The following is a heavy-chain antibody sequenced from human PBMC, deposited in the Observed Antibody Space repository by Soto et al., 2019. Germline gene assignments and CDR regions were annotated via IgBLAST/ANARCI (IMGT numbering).Heavy chain of an antibody. CDR1: GFTFRIYS. Sequence: WGSLRLSCAAFGFTFRIYSMHWVRQSPGKGLEWVAVMWYDGTNKYYGESVKGRFTISRDNSENTLYLQMNSLRVEDTAVYYCARDATFGTKGGSFDIWGHGTLVTVSS. CDR2: MWYDGTNK. CDR3: ARDATFGTKGGSFDI. V-gene: IGHV3-33*01. J-gene: IGHJ3*02. D-gene: IGHD3-16*01.